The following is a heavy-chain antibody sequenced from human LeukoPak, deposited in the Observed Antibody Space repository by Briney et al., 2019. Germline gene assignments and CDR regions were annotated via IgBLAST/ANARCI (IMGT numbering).Heavy chain of an antibody. CDR2: IYPGDSDT. CDR1: GYSFTSYW. Sequence: GESRKISCKGSGYSFTSYWIGWVRQMPGKGLEWMGIIYPGDSDTRYSPSFQGQVTISADKSISTAYLQWSSLTASDTAMYYCARIGYCTNGVCYASDYFDYWGQGTLVTVSS. D-gene: IGHD2-8*01. CDR3: ARIGYCTNGVCYASDYFDY. V-gene: IGHV5-51*01. J-gene: IGHJ4*02.